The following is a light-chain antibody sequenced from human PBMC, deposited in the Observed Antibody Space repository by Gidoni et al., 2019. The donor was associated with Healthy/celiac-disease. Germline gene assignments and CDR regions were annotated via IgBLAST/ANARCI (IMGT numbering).Light chain of an antibody. CDR2: KAS. CDR3: QQGQT. Sequence: DIQMTQSPSTLSASVGDRVTITCRASQSISSWFAWYQQKQGKATKLLIYKASSLESGVPSRFSGSGSGTEFTLPISSLQPDDFATYYCQQGQTFGQGTKLEIK. J-gene: IGKJ2*01. V-gene: IGKV1-5*03. CDR1: QSISSW.